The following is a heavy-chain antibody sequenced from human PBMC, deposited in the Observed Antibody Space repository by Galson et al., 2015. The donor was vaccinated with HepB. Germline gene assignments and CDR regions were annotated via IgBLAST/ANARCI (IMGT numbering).Heavy chain of an antibody. V-gene: IGHV3-33*01. CDR3: AREKTETNHYTYYYMDV. J-gene: IGHJ6*03. CDR2: IWYDESNK. D-gene: IGHD2-8*01. CDR1: GFTFRNYD. Sequence: SLRLSCAASGFTFRNYDMHWVRQAPGKGLEWVAVIWYDESNKYYADSVKGRFTISRDNSKNTLSLQMNSLRAEDTAVYYCAREKTETNHYTYYYMDVWGKGTTVTVSS.